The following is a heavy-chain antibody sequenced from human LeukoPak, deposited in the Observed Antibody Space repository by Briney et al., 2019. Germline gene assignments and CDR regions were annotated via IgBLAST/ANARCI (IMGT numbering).Heavy chain of an antibody. J-gene: IGHJ4*02. D-gene: IGHD3-9*01. CDR3: AKDGGXLRYFXWLVSXXFXY. CDR2: ISGSGGST. Sequence: GGSLRLSCAASGFTFSSYAMSWVRQAPGKGLEWVSAISGSGGSTYYADSVKGRFTISRDNSKNTLYLQMNSLRAEDPAVYYCAKDGGXLRYFXWLVSXXFXYWXQGT. V-gene: IGHV3-23*01. CDR1: GFTFSSYA.